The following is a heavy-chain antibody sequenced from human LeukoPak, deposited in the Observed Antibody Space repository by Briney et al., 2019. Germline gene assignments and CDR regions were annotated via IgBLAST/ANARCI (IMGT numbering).Heavy chain of an antibody. V-gene: IGHV1-69*05. CDR3: ARDGSGSLHTKAYYFDY. D-gene: IGHD3-10*01. J-gene: IGHJ4*02. CDR1: GGTFSSYA. Sequence: ASVKVSCKASGGTFSSYAISWVRQAPGQGLEWMGGIIPIFGTANYAQKFQGRVTITTDESTSTAYMELNSLRSEDTAVYYCARDGSGSLHTKAYYFDYWGQGTLVTVSS. CDR2: IIPIFGTA.